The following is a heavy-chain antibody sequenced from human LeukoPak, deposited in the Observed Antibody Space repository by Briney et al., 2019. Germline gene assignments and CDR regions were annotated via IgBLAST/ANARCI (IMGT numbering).Heavy chain of an antibody. Sequence: PSETLSLTCTVSGGSISSYYWSWIRQPPGKGLEWIGYIYYSGSTNYNPSLKSRVTISVDTSKNQFSLKPSSVTAADTAVYYCASLDYGDYEVVSWGQGTLVTVSS. CDR1: GGSISSYY. CDR2: IYYSGST. V-gene: IGHV4-59*01. D-gene: IGHD4-17*01. J-gene: IGHJ4*02. CDR3: ASLDYGDYEVVS.